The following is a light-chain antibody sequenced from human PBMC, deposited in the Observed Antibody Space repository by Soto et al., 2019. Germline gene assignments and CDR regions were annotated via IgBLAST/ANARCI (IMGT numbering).Light chain of an antibody. CDR3: AAWDDSLNALYV. J-gene: IGLJ1*01. V-gene: IGLV1-44*01. Sequence: QSVLTQPPSASGTPGQRVTISCSGSSCNIGSNTVNWYQHLPGTAPKLLIYSNNQRPSAVPARFSGSKSGTSASPAISGRQSDDEADYYCAAWDDSLNALYVFGTGTKLTVL. CDR1: SCNIGSNT. CDR2: SNN.